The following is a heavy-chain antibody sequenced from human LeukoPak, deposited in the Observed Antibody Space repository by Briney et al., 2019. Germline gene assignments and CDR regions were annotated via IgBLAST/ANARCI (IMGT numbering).Heavy chain of an antibody. D-gene: IGHD6-13*01. CDR2: INPNSGGT. CDR1: GYTFTGYY. J-gene: IGHJ5*02. V-gene: IGHV1-2*06. CDR3: ARRIAAAGTWWFDP. Sequence: ASVKVSCKASGYTFTGYYMHWVRLAPGQGLEWMGRINPNSGGTNYAQKFQGRVTMTRDTSISTAYMELSRLRSDDTAVYYCARRIAAAGTWWFDPWGQGTLVTVSS.